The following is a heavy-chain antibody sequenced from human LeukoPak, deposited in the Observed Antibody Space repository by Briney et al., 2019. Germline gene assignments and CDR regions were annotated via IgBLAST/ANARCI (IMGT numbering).Heavy chain of an antibody. CDR2: IKPDGSDR. D-gene: IGHD3-10*01. J-gene: IGHJ4*02. Sequence: GGSLRLSCAASGFTFSNYWMTWVRQSPGKGMEWVAIIKPDGSDRYSVDSEKGRFTVSRDNAKNSLYLQMSSLRAEDTAVYYCARGGHRQKEFWGQGTLVTVSS. CDR3: ARGGHRQKEF. CDR1: GFTFSNYW. V-gene: IGHV3-7*01.